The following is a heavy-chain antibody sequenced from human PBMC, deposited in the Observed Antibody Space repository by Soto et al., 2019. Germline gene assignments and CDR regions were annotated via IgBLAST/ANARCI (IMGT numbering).Heavy chain of an antibody. CDR3: ARSAQWDGFDP. CDR2: ISFSGNT. Sequence: PSETLSLTCTVSGDSVTSGGYYWSWSRQHPGKGLEWIGYISFSGNTNYNPSLRSRVAISLDTSKNEFSLKLSSVTAADTAVYYCARSAQWDGFDPWGQGTMVTVSS. J-gene: IGHJ3*01. CDR1: GDSVTSGGYY. D-gene: IGHD2-8*01. V-gene: IGHV4-31*03.